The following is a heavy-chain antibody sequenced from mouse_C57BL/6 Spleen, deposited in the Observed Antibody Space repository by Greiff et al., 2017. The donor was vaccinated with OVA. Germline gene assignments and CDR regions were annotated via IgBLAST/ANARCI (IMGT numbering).Heavy chain of an antibody. CDR3: ARSVGYYWYFDV. J-gene: IGHJ1*03. V-gene: IGHV1-55*01. CDR2: IYPGSGST. CDR1: GYTFTSYW. Sequence: QVQLKQPGAELVKPGASVKMSCKASGYTFTSYWITWVKQRPGQGLEWIGDIYPGSGSTNYNEKFKSKATLTVDTSSSTAYMQLSSLTSEDSAVYYCARSVGYYWYFDVWGTGTTVTVSS. D-gene: IGHD2-2*01.